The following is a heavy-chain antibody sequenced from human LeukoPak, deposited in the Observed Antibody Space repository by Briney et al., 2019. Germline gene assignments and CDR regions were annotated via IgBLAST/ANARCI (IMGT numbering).Heavy chain of an antibody. V-gene: IGHV4-34*01. Sequence: SETLSLTCAVYGGSFSAYCWSWIRQAPGKGLEWIGEINHSGSTNYNPSLKSRVTISLDTSKKQFSLKLRSVTAADTAVYYCARRPLRFGEDYFDDWGQGTLVTVSS. CDR1: GGSFSAYC. D-gene: IGHD3-10*01. CDR2: INHSGST. J-gene: IGHJ4*02. CDR3: ARRPLRFGEDYFDD.